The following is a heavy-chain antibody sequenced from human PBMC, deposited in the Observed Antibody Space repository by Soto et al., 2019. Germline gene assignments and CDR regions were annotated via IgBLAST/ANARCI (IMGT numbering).Heavy chain of an antibody. J-gene: IGHJ4*02. CDR3: ASAPGAVATVTYFDY. CDR2: IYYSGST. V-gene: IGHV4-31*03. CDR1: GGSISSGGYY. D-gene: IGHD4-17*01. Sequence: QVQLQESGPGLVKPSQTLSLTCTVSGGSISSGGYYWSWIRQHPGKGLEWIGYIYYSGSTYYNPALTGRVPMAVETSKNRFSLKLRSVTAADTAVYYCASAPGAVATVTYFDYWGQGTLVTVSS.